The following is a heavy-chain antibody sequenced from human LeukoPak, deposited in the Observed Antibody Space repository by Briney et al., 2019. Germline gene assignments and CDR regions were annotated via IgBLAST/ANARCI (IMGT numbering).Heavy chain of an antibody. J-gene: IGHJ5*02. CDR2: IWYDGSNQ. Sequence: GGSLRLSCAASGFTFSSYSMNWVRQAPGKGLEWVAVIWYDGSNQYYADSVKGRFTISRDNSKNTLYLQMSSLRAEDTAVYYCARDEGGNILTGSNWFDPWGQGTLVTVSS. CDR3: ARDEGGNILTGSNWFDP. D-gene: IGHD3-9*01. CDR1: GFTFSSYS. V-gene: IGHV3-33*08.